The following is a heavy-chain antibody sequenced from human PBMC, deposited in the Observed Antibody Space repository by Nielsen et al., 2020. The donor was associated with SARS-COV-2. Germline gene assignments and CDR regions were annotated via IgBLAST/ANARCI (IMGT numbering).Heavy chain of an antibody. D-gene: IGHD1-26*01. V-gene: IGHV4-30-4*01. CDR1: GGSISSGDYY. CDR3: ARGAGKWADY. Sequence: SETPSLTCTVSGGSISSGDYYWSWIRQPPGKGLEWIGYIYYSGSTYYNPSLKSRVTISVDTSKNQFSLKLSSVTAADTAVYYCARGAGKWADYWGQGTLVTVSS. J-gene: IGHJ4*02. CDR2: IYYSGST.